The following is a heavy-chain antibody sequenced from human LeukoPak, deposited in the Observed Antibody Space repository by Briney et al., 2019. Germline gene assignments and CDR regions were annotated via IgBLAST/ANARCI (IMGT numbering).Heavy chain of an antibody. V-gene: IGHV1-18*01. CDR2: ISGYTGNT. CDR3: ARDPRYYYDSSDYVAEYYYDF. D-gene: IGHD3-22*01. J-gene: IGHJ4*02. CDR1: GGTFSSYA. Sequence: ASVKVSCKASGGTFSSYAISWVRQAPGQGLEWLGWISGYTGNTHYGLRLQGRVTLTTDTSTSTAHMELRSLRYDDTAVYYCARDPRYYYDSSDYVAEYYYDFWGQGALVIVSS.